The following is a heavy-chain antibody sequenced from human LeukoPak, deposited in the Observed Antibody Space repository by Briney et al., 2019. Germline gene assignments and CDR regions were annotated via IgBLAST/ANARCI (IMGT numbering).Heavy chain of an antibody. CDR3: ARGWAPYYDFWSGYYGRFDP. CDR1: GYTFTSYG. D-gene: IGHD3-3*01. CDR2: ISAYNGNT. Sequence: ASVKVSCKASGYTFTSYGISWVRQAPGQGLEWMGWISAYNGNTNYAQKLQGRVTMTTDTSTSTAYMELRSLRSDDTAVYYCARGWAPYYDFWSGYYGRFDPWGQGTLVTVSS. V-gene: IGHV1-18*01. J-gene: IGHJ5*02.